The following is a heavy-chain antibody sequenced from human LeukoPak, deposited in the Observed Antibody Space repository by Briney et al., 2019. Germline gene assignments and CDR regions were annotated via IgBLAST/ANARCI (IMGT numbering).Heavy chain of an antibody. CDR1: GESFSGYY. CDR3: AREDYDYVWGSYYYFDY. V-gene: IGHV4-34*01. D-gene: IGHD3-16*01. J-gene: IGHJ4*02. Sequence: PSETLTLTCAVYGESFSGYYWSWIRQPPGKGLEWIGEINHSGSTNYNPSLKSRVTISVDTSKNQFSLKLSSVTAADTAVYYCAREDYDYVWGSYYYFDYWGQGTLVTVSS. CDR2: INHSGST.